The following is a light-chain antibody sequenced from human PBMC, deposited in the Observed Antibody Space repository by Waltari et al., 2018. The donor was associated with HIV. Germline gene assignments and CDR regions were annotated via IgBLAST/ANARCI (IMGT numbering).Light chain of an antibody. CDR1: SYNIGNKT. J-gene: IGLJ1*01. Sequence: QSVLTQPPSASGTPGQRVTIYRSGSSYNIGNKTVSWYQQVPGTAPKLLIYNNNHRPSGVPDRFSGSKSGTSASLAISGLQSEDEADYYCAACDDSLNGYVSGTGTKVTVL. CDR3: AACDDSLNGYV. CDR2: NNN. V-gene: IGLV1-44*01.